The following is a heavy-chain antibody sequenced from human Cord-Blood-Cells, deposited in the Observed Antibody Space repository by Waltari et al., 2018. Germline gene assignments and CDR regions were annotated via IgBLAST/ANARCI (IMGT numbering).Heavy chain of an antibody. CDR2: IIPILCTA. CDR1: GGTFSSYA. V-gene: IGHV1-69*01. Sequence: QVQLVQSGAEVKKPGSSVKVSCKASGGTFSSYAISWVRQAPGQGLEWMGGIIPILCTANYAQKFQGRVTITADESTSTAYMELSSLRSEDTAVYYCARSFAYCGGDCYYFDYWGQGTLVTVSS. D-gene: IGHD2-21*01. J-gene: IGHJ4*02. CDR3: ARSFAYCGGDCYYFDY.